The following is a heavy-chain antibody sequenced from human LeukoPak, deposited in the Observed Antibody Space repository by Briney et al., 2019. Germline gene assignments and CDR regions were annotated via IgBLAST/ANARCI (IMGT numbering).Heavy chain of an antibody. CDR2: MNPNSGNT. CDR1: GYTFTSYV. D-gene: IGHD3-3*01. V-gene: IGHV1-8*01. CDR3: AREISPTFWSGYYTYYYYGMDV. Sequence: ASVKVSRKASGYTFTSYVINWVRQAPEQGLEWMGWMNPNSGNTGFAQKFQGRLTMTRNTSISTAYMELSSLRSEDTAVYYCAREISPTFWSGYYTYYYYGMDVWGQGTTVTVSS. J-gene: IGHJ6*02.